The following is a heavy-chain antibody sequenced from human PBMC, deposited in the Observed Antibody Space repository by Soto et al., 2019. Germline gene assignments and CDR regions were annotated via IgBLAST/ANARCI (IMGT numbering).Heavy chain of an antibody. CDR2: MNPNSGNT. V-gene: IGHV1-8*01. J-gene: IGHJ6*03. CDR3: ARGDSSWSGGYYYYYMDV. D-gene: IGHD6-13*01. Sequence: ASVKVSCKASGYTFTSYDINWVRQATGQGLEWMGWMNPNSGNTGYAQKFQGRVTMTRNTSISTAYMELSSLRSEDTAVYYCARGDSSWSGGYYYYYMDVWGKGTTVTVS. CDR1: GYTFTSYD.